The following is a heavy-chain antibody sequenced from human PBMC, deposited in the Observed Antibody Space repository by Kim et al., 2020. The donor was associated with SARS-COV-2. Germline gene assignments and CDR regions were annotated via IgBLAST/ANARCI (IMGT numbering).Heavy chain of an antibody. D-gene: IGHD6-19*01. J-gene: IGHJ6*02. V-gene: IGHV3-33*01. CDR1: GFTFSSYG. Sequence: GGSLRLSCAASGFTFSSYGMHWVRQAPGKGLEWVAVIWYDGSNKYYADSVKGRFTISRDNSKNTLYLQMNSLRAEDTAVYYCARGLGIEQWLADYYYYGMDVWGQGTTVTVSS. CDR2: IWYDGSNK. CDR3: ARGLGIEQWLADYYYYGMDV.